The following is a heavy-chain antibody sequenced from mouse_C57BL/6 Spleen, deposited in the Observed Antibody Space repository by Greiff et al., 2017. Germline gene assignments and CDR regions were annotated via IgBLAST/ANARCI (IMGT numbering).Heavy chain of an antibody. D-gene: IGHD2-14*01. V-gene: IGHV3-6*01. Sequence: ESGPGLVKPSQSLSLTCSVTGYSITSGYYWNWIRQFPGNKLEWMGYISYDGSNNYNPSLKNRISITRDTSKNQFFLKLNSVTTEDTATYYCARDRDDEAWFAYWGQGTLVTVSA. CDR1: GYSITSGYY. J-gene: IGHJ3*01. CDR2: ISYDGSN. CDR3: ARDRDDEAWFAY.